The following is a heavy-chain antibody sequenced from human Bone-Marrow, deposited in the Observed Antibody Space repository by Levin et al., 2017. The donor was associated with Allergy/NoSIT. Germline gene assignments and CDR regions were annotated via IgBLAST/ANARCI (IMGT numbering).Heavy chain of an antibody. CDR3: ARGSYQFDC. CDR2: IKQDETEK. J-gene: IGHJ4*02. D-gene: IGHD1-26*01. CDR1: GFTLGTFW. Sequence: GGSLRLSCAASGFTLGTFWMTWVRQAPGKGLEWVANIKQDETEKYYVDSVKGRFTISRDNAKNSLFLQMNSLRVDDTAVYYCARGSYQFDCWGQGTLVTVSS. V-gene: IGHV3-7*01.